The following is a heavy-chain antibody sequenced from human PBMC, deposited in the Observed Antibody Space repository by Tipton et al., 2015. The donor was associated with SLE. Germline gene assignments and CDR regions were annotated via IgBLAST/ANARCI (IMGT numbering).Heavy chain of an antibody. V-gene: IGHV1-18*01. J-gene: IGHJ4*02. D-gene: IGHD5-24*01. CDR3: ARGVEMAPY. CDR1: GYTFSSHG. CDR2: IDPSGGRP. Sequence: QSGAEVKKPGASVKISCKTSGYTFSSHGITWVRQAPGQGLEWMGIIDPSGGRPSYAQKFQGRVSLTTDTSTSTAYMEMRSLRYDDTAVYYCARGVEMAPYWGQGTLVIVSS.